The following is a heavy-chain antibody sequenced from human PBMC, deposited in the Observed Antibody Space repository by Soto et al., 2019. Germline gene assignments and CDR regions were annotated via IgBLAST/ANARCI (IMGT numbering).Heavy chain of an antibody. CDR2: DIPILCQA. D-gene: IGHD1-26*01. V-gene: IGHV1-69*13. CDR1: GGIFSSYA. Sequence: SVKVSCKASGGIFSSYAISWLRQAPGQGLEWMGADIPILCQAYYAQNFQDRDSISAEESERTGYMYQISVRSYDAAVYCCAGVSWVGAPSGADFWGQGTMVTVSS. CDR3: AGVSWVGAPSGADF. J-gene: IGHJ4*02.